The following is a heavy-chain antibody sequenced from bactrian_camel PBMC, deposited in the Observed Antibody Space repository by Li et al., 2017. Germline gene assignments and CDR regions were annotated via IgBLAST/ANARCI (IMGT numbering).Heavy chain of an antibody. Sequence: HVQLVESGGGLVQPGGSLRLSCAASGFTLSSSFMYWVRQAPGKGLEWVLHISSDGRVTYYADSLKGRFTISRDNPKNTLYLQMNSLKPEDTAKYYCAPKGARERACRAYWGRGTQVTVS. V-gene: IGHV3S6*01. CDR2: ISSDGRVT. J-gene: IGHJ4*01. CDR1: GFTLSSSF. CDR3: APKGARERACRAY.